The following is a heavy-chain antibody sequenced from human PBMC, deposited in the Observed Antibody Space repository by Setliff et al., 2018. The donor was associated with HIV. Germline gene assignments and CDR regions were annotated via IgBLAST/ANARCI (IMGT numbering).Heavy chain of an antibody. J-gene: IGHJ3*01. D-gene: IGHD3-10*01. V-gene: IGHV1-18*01. CDR3: ARYLGGNEFDV. CDR2: ISTHNGDT. CDR1: GYSLPSYG. Sequence: ASVKVSCKASGYSLPSYGFSWVRQAPGQGLEWVGWISTHNGDTSYAQKVQGRVTMTTDTLTMTTYMELTSLRSDDTAVYYCARYLGGNEFDVWGQGTKGTVSS.